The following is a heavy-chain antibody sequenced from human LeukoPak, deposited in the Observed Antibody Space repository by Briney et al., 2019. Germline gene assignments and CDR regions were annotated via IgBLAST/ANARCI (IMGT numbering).Heavy chain of an antibody. Sequence: PGKSLRLSCAVSTFTFSNYAMHWVRQAPGKGLEWVAVISYDGSNKYYADSVKGRFTISRDNSKNTLYLQMNSLRAEDTAVYYCARPYQAYYFDYWGQGTLVTVSS. CDR2: ISYDGSNK. CDR3: ARPYQAYYFDY. D-gene: IGHD2-2*01. J-gene: IGHJ4*02. V-gene: IGHV3-30-3*01. CDR1: TFTFSNYA.